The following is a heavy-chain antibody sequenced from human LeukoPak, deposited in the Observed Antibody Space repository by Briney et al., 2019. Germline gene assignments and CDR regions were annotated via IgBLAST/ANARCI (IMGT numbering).Heavy chain of an antibody. J-gene: IGHJ4*02. CDR1: GFTFDDYA. CDR2: ISWNSGSI. CDR3: ARRNNWNYFDY. D-gene: IGHD1-20*01. V-gene: IGHV3-9*01. Sequence: PGGSLRLSCAASGFTFDDYAMHWVRQAPGKGLEWVSGISWNSGSIGYADSVKGRFTISRDNSKNTLYLQMNSLRAEDTAVYYCARRNNWNYFDYWGQGTLVTVSS.